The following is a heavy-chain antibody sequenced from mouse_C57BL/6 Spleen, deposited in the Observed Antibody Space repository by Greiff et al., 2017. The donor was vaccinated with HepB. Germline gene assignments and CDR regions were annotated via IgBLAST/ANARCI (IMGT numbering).Heavy chain of an antibody. D-gene: IGHD1-1*02. V-gene: IGHV14-1*01. CDR3: TTLVGNHYYFDY. CDR1: GFNIKDYY. J-gene: IGHJ2*01. CDR2: IDHEDGDT. Sequence: EVQLQQSGAELVRPGASVKLSCTASGFNIKDYYMHWVKQRPEQGLEWIGRIDHEDGDTEYAPKFQGKATMTADTSSNTAYLQLSSLTAEDTAVYYCTTLVGNHYYFDYWGQGTTLTVSS.